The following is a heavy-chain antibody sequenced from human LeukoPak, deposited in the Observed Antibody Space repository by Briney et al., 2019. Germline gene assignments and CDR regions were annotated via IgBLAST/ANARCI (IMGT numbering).Heavy chain of an antibody. V-gene: IGHV3-23*01. CDR3: AKREGFTYYYDSSGYYPFDY. CDR2: ISGSGGST. D-gene: IGHD3-22*01. J-gene: IGHJ4*02. CDR1: GFTFSGYA. Sequence: PGGSLRLSCAASGFTFSGYAMSWVRQAPGKGLEWVSAISGSGGSTYYADSVKGRFTISRDNSKNTLYLQMNSLRAEDTAVYCCAKREGFTYYYDSSGYYPFDYWGQGTLVTVSS.